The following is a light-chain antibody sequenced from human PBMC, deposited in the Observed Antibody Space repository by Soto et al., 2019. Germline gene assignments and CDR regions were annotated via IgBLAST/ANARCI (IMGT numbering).Light chain of an antibody. V-gene: IGLV2-14*03. Sequence: QSALTQPASVSGSHGQSITISCTGTSSDVGGYDYVSWYQHHPGKAPKLMIYDVTIRPSGVSNRFSGSKSGNTASLTISGLQAEDEADYFCSSYTCSSTLHVVFGGGTKLTVL. CDR3: SSYTCSSTLHVV. J-gene: IGLJ2*01. CDR1: SSDVGGYDY. CDR2: DVT.